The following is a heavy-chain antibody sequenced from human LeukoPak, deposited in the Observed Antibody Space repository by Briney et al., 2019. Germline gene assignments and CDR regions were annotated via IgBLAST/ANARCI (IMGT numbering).Heavy chain of an antibody. J-gene: IGHJ5*02. V-gene: IGHV3-30*18. Sequence: GGSLRLSCAASGFTFSIYGMHWVRQAPGKGLEWVAVMANDAKTTYYADPVKGRFTISRDNSKNTLYLQMNSLRADGTAVYYCTKEGLPSGSSWSAWFDPWGQGTLVTVSS. CDR1: GFTFSIYG. D-gene: IGHD3-10*01. CDR2: MANDAKTT. CDR3: TKEGLPSGSSWSAWFDP.